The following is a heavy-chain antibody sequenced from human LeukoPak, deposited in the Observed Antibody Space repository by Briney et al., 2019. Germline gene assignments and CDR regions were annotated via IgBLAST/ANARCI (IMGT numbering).Heavy chain of an antibody. J-gene: IGHJ6*04. CDR2: ISSSGSTI. Sequence: GGSLRLSCVASGFTFKNSWMHWVRQVPGKGLEWVSYISSSGSTIYYADSVKGRFTISRDNAKNSLYLQMNSLRAEDTAVYYCAELGITMIGGVWGKGTTVTISS. CDR3: AELGITMIGGV. D-gene: IGHD3-10*02. CDR1: GFTFKNSW. V-gene: IGHV3-48*04.